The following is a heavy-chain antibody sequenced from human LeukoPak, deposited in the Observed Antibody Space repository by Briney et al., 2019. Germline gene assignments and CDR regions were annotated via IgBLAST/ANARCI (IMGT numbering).Heavy chain of an antibody. Sequence: SETLSLTCAVYGGSFSGYYWSWIRQPTGKGLEWIGEINHSGSTNYNPSLKSRVTISVDTCKNQFSLKLSSVTAADTAVYYCARGGRAAAGEYYFDYWGQGTLVTVSS. CDR3: ARGGRAAAGEYYFDY. V-gene: IGHV4-34*01. CDR2: INHSGST. CDR1: GGSFSGYY. J-gene: IGHJ4*02. D-gene: IGHD6-13*01.